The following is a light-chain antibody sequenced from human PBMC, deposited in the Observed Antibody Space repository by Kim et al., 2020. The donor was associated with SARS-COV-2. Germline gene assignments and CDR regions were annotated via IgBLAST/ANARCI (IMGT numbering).Light chain of an antibody. Sequence: ASVGYRVTITCLASQDISNYFAWFQLKPGKAPKLLIYAASALQPGVPSRFSGSGSGIDFTLTVTSLQPEDVATYYCQKCDSAPWTFGQGTKVDIK. CDR1: QDISNY. J-gene: IGKJ1*01. CDR3: QKCDSAPWT. V-gene: IGKV1-27*01. CDR2: AAS.